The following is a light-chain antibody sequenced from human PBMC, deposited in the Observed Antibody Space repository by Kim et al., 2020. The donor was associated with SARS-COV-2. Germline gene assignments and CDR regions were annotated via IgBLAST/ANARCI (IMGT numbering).Light chain of an antibody. J-gene: IGLJ3*02. CDR2: RNT. Sequence: GQRVIISWSGSSTNIGSNTVHWYQHLPGTAPKLLIYRNTQRPSGVPDRFSGSKSGTSASLAISGLQSEDEADYYCAAWDDSFNGWVFGGGTKLTVL. V-gene: IGLV1-44*01. CDR1: STNIGSNT. CDR3: AAWDDSFNGWV.